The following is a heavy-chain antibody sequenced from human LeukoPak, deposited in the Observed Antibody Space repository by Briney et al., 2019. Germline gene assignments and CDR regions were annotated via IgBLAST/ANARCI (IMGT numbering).Heavy chain of an antibody. CDR3: ARNYYDSSGYYFTTIFDY. CDR1: GFTFSSYA. D-gene: IGHD3-22*01. Sequence: GRSLRLSCAASGFTFSSYAMHWVRQAPGKGLEWVAVISYDGSNKYYADSVKGRFTISRDNSKNTLYLQMNSLRAEDTAVDYCARNYYDSSGYYFTTIFDYWGQGTLVTVSS. J-gene: IGHJ4*02. CDR2: ISYDGSNK. V-gene: IGHV3-30-3*01.